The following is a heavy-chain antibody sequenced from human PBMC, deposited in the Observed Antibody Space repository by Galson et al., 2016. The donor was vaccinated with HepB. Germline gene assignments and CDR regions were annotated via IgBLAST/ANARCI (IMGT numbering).Heavy chain of an antibody. CDR3: ARITPLLHYAMDV. CDR2: IYYRGSA. CDR1: GGSINSYY. J-gene: IGHJ6*02. Sequence: SETLSLTCTVSGGSINSYYWTWIRQTPGKGLEWIGYIYYRGSADYNPSLNSRITISVDTSKNQFSLNLNSVTAADTAVYYCARITPLLHYAMDVWGQGTTVTVSS. D-gene: IGHD1-14*01. V-gene: IGHV4-59*01.